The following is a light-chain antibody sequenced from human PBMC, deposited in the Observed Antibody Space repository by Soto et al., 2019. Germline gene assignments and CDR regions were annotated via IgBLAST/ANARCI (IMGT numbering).Light chain of an antibody. V-gene: IGLV2-8*01. Sequence: QSALTQPASVSGSPGQSITISCTGTSSDVGGYNYVSWYQQHPGKAPKLMIYEVSNRPSGVPDRFSGSKSGTSASLAVAGLQTDDEADYFCQSYDGSLSVFGTGTKVTVL. J-gene: IGLJ1*01. CDR2: EVS. CDR3: QSYDGSLSV. CDR1: SSDVGGYNY.